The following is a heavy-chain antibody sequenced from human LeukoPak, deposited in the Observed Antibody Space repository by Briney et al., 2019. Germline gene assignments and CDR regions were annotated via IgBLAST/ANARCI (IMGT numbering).Heavy chain of an antibody. Sequence: ASVKVSCKASGYTSTSYGISWVRQAPGQGLEWLGWISAYNGNTNYAQKLQGRVTITTDEFTSTAYMELSSLRSEDTAVYYCARCTIQLPRSSTPYYYYYYMDVWGKGTTVTVSS. CDR1: GYTSTSYG. D-gene: IGHD2-2*01. CDR2: ISAYNGNT. V-gene: IGHV1-18*01. J-gene: IGHJ6*03. CDR3: ARCTIQLPRSSTPYYYYYYMDV.